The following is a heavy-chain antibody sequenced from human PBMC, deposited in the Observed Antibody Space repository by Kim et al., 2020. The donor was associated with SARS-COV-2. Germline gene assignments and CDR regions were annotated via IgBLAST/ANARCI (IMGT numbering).Heavy chain of an antibody. V-gene: IGHV3-30*04. CDR1: GFTFSSYA. D-gene: IGHD6-13*01. CDR3: SLAAAGTSFDY. Sequence: GGSLRLSCAASGFTFSSYAMHWVRQAPGKGLEWVAVISYDGSNKYYADSVKGRFTISRDNSKNTLYLQMNSLRAEDTAVYYCSLAAAGTSFDYWGQGTLV. CDR2: ISYDGSNK. J-gene: IGHJ4*02.